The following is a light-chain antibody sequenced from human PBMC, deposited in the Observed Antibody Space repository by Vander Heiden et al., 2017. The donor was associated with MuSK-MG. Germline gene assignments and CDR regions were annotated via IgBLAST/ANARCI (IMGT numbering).Light chain of an antibody. CDR3: QQRSNWPLT. V-gene: IGKV3-11*01. CDR1: QSVSSA. J-gene: IGKJ4*01. Sequence: EIVLTQSPATLSLSPGERVTLSCRASQSVSSALVWYQQKAGQAPRLLIYDVSNRATGIPARFSGSGSGTDFTLTINSLEPEDFAVYYCQQRSNWPLTFGGGTKVEIK. CDR2: DVS.